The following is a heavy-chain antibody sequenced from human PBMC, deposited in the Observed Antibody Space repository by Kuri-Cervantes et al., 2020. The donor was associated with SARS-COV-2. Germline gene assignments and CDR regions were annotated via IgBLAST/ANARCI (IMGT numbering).Heavy chain of an antibody. J-gene: IGHJ6*02. CDR3: AKDQGDFWSGYPPGYYGKDV. CDR1: GYSFSSYW. V-gene: IGHV3-23*01. D-gene: IGHD3-3*01. Sequence: GGSLRLSCKGSGYSFSSYWIGWVRQAPGKGLEWVSAISGSGGSTYYADSVKGRFTISRDNSKNTLYLQMNSLRAEDAAVYYCAKDQGDFWSGYPPGYYGKDVWGQGTTVTVSS. CDR2: ISGSGGST.